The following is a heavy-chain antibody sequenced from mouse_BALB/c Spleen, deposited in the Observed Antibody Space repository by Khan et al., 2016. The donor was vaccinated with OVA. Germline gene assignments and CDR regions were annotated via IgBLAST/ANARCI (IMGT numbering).Heavy chain of an antibody. CDR2: ISSGGDYT. D-gene: IGHD1-1*01. J-gene: IGHJ3*01. CDR1: GFTFSSYA. V-gene: IGHV5-9-3*01. CDR3: ARHNYGPFAY. Sequence: EVELVESGGGLVKPGGPLKLSCAASGFTFSSYAMSWVRQTPEKRLEWVATISSGGDYTYYPDSVKGRFTISRDNATNTLYLQMSSLRSEDTAMYYCARHNYGPFAYWGQGTLVTVSA.